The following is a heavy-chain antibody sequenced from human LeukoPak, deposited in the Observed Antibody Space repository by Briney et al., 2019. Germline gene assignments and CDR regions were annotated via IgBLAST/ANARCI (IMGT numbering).Heavy chain of an antibody. Sequence: PSETLSLTCVVPGDSMNNSPYFWGWVRQPPGKGLEWVASISYNGDTYFNPSLKSRLIVSVDTSKNQFFLRLSSVTAADTAIYFCARRADYGNSYFDSWGQGALVTVSS. CDR3: ARRADYGNSYFDS. D-gene: IGHD4-17*01. CDR1: GDSMNNSPYF. V-gene: IGHV4-39*01. CDR2: ISYNGDT. J-gene: IGHJ4*02.